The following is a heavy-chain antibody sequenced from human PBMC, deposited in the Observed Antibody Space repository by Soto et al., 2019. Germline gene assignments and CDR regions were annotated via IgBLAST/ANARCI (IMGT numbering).Heavy chain of an antibody. CDR3: ARAEPYGSGSYFRY. CDR1: GGSVSSGGYY. CDR2: IYYSGST. Sequence: PSETLSLTCTVSGGSVSSGGYYWSWIRQHPGKGLEWIGYIYYSGSTYYNPSLKSRVTISVDTSKNQFSLKLSSVTAADTAVYYCARAEPYGSGSYFRYWGQGTLVTVSS. D-gene: IGHD3-10*01. V-gene: IGHV4-31*03. J-gene: IGHJ4*02.